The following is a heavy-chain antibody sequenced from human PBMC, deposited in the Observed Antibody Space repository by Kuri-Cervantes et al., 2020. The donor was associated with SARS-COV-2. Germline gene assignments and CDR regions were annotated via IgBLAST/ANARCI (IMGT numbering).Heavy chain of an antibody. Sequence: ASVKVSCKASGGTFSSYTVSWVRQATGQGLEWMGWMNPNSGNTGYAQKFQGRVTITRNTSISTAYMELSSLRSEDTAVYYCAVGDYGGNYPLGSHWGQGTLVTVSS. V-gene: IGHV1-8*03. CDR3: AVGDYGGNYPLGSH. D-gene: IGHD4-23*01. J-gene: IGHJ4*02. CDR2: MNPNSGNT. CDR1: GGTFSSYT.